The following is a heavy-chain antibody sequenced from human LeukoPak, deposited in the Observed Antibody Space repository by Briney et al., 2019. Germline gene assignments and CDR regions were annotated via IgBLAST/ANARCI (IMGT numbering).Heavy chain of an antibody. D-gene: IGHD3-9*01. CDR3: AILMTGYFIGVNDY. Sequence: ASVKVSCKASGYTFTSYDINWVPQATGQGLEWMGWMNPNSGNTGYAQKFQGRVTMTRNTSISTAYMELSSLRSEDTAVYYCAILMTGYFIGVNDYWGQGTLVTVSS. V-gene: IGHV1-8*01. J-gene: IGHJ4*02. CDR1: GYTFTSYD. CDR2: MNPNSGNT.